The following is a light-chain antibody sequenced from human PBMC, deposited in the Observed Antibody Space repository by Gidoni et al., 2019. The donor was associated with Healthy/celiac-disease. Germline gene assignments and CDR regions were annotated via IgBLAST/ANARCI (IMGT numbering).Light chain of an antibody. Sequence: EIVLTQSPGTLSLSPGERATLSCRASQSVSSSYLAWYQKKPGQAPRLLIYGSSSRATGIPDRFSGSGSGTDFTLTISRLEPEDFAVYYCQQYGSSLWTFXXXTKVEIK. CDR1: QSVSSSY. CDR3: QQYGSSLWT. CDR2: GSS. J-gene: IGKJ1*01. V-gene: IGKV3-20*01.